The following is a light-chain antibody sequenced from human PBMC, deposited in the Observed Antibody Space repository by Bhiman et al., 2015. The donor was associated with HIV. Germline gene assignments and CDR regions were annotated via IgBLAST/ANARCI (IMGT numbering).Light chain of an antibody. CDR2: YSS. CDR1: NIESKS. Sequence: GPGKSASITCGGNNIESKSVHWYQKRPGQAPVLVIKYSSDRPSGIPERFSGSNSVNTATLTISRVEAGDEADYYCQVWENTSDHPGVFGGGTKLTVL. CDR3: QVWENTSDHPGV. V-gene: IGLV3-21*01. J-gene: IGLJ3*02.